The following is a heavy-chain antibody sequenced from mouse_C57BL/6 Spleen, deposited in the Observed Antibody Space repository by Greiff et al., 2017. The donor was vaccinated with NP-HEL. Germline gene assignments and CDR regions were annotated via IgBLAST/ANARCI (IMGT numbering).Heavy chain of an antibody. Sequence: QVQLQQPGAELVRPGSSVKLSCKASGYTFTSYWMHWVKQRPIQGLEWIGNIDPSDSETHYNQKFKDKATLTVDKSSSTAYMQLSSLTSEDSAVYYCAFYYGSEDWYFDVWGTGTTVTVSS. J-gene: IGHJ1*03. V-gene: IGHV1-52*01. CDR2: IDPSDSET. CDR3: AFYYGSEDWYFDV. CDR1: GYTFTSYW. D-gene: IGHD1-1*01.